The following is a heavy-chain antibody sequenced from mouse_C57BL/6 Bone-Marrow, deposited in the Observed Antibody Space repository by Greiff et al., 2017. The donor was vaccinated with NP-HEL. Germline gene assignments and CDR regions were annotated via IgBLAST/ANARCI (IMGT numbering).Heavy chain of an antibody. J-gene: IGHJ4*01. CDR3: TNYYGSSYVYAMDY. D-gene: IGHD1-1*01. CDR1: GYTFTSYW. Sequence: EVKLVESGTVLARPGASVKMSCKTSGYTFTSYWMHWVKQRPGQGLEWIGAIYPGNSDTSYNQKFKGKAKLTAVTSASTAYMELSSLTNEDSAVYYCTNYYGSSYVYAMDYWGQGTSVTVSS. CDR2: IYPGNSDT. V-gene: IGHV1-5*01.